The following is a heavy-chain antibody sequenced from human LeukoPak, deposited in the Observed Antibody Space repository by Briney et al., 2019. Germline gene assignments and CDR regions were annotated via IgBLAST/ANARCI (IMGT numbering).Heavy chain of an antibody. CDR2: IKSKTDGGTT. V-gene: IGHV3-15*01. J-gene: IGHJ4*02. CDR3: ARGLLYYCDSSGYYYPLDY. Sequence: GGSLRLSCAASGFTFSNAWMSWVRQAPGKGLEWVGRIKSKTDGGTTDYAAPVKGRFTISRDDSKNTLYLQMNSLKTEDTAVYYCARGLLYYCDSSGYYYPLDYWGQGTLVTVSS. CDR1: GFTFSNAW. D-gene: IGHD3-22*01.